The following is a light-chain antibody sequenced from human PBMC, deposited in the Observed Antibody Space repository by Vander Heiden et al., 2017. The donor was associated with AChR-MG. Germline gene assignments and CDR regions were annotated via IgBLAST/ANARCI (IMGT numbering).Light chain of an antibody. J-gene: IGLJ1*01. V-gene: IGLV2-14*01. Sequence: QSALPPPASVSGSPGQSITISCTGTSSDVGGYNYVSWDQQHPGKAPKLMIYDGSNRPAGVANRCAGSKSGNTASLTISGLQAEDEADYYCSSYTSSSTLVFGTGTKVTVL. CDR3: SSYTSSSTLV. CDR1: SSDVGGYNY. CDR2: DGS.